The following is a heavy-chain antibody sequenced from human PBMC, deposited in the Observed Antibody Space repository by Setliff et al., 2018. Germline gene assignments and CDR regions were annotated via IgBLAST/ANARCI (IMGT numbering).Heavy chain of an antibody. J-gene: IGHJ5*02. CDR3: ARIGPSNWGIRGYNWLDP. V-gene: IGHV1-2*02. D-gene: IGHD6-13*01. CDR2: INPYGGAT. CDR1: GYIFTGYY. Sequence: AASVKVSCKASGYIFTGYYIHWVRQAPGQGLEWMGWINPYGGATNYAQKFQVRVTLTGDTSVSTAYMELSSLRYDDTALYYCARIGPSNWGIRGYNWLDPWGQGTLVTVSS.